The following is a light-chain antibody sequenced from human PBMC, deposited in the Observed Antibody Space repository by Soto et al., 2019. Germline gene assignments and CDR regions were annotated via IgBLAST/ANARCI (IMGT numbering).Light chain of an antibody. CDR2: KAS. Sequence: DIQMTQSPSTLSASVGDRVTITCRASQSISTWLAWYQQKPGKAPKLLIYKASSLEGGVPSRFSGSGSGTEFNITVSSLRPDDFATYYCQQYNTDPLTFGGGTKVDIK. J-gene: IGKJ4*01. V-gene: IGKV1-5*03. CDR3: QQYNTDPLT. CDR1: QSISTW.